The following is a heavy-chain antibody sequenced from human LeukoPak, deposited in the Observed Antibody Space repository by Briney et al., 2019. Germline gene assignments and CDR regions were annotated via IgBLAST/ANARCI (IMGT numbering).Heavy chain of an antibody. J-gene: IGHJ4*02. D-gene: IGHD1-26*01. CDR2: INNSGGST. V-gene: IGHV3-23*01. CDR1: GFTFSNYA. CDR3: ARKYSGTNPFDY. Sequence: QSGGSLRLSCAASGFTFSNYAMSWVRQAPGKGLEWVSIINNSGGSTYYADSVKGRFTISRDLSKNTLYLQMNSLRAEDTALYYCARKYSGTNPFDYWGQGTLVTVSS.